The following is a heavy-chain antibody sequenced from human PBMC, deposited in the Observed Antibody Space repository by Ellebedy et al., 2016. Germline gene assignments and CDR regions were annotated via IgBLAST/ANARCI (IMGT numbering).Heavy chain of an antibody. D-gene: IGHD1-7*01. CDR2: ISDSRLT. Sequence: SETLSLXXSVSGGSISSSNYYWGWIRQPPGKGLEWIGCISDSRLTFYSPSFKSRVTIALDTSKNQISLTLTSVTAADTAVYYCAKYAAGNYGDSWGQGTLLTVSS. CDR1: GGSISSSNYY. CDR3: AKYAAGNYGDS. V-gene: IGHV4-39*07. J-gene: IGHJ5*01.